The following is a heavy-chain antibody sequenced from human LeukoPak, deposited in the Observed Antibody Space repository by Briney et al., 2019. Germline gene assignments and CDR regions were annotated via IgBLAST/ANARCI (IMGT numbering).Heavy chain of an antibody. J-gene: IGHJ4*02. D-gene: IGHD6-6*01. Sequence: ASVKVSCKVSGYTLTELSMHWVRQAPGKGLEWMGGFDPEDGETIYAQKFQGRVTMTEDTSTDTAYMELSSLRSEDTAVYYCAAARLAARKFDYWGQGTLATVSS. V-gene: IGHV1-24*01. CDR3: AAARLAARKFDY. CDR1: GYTLTELS. CDR2: FDPEDGET.